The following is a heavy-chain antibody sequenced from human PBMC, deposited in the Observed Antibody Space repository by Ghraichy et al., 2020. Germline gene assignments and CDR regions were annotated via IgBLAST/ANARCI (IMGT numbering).Heavy chain of an antibody. V-gene: IGHV3-23*01. CDR1: GFTFSSYA. CDR3: AKDGVRGYIVVVPAAM. J-gene: IGHJ4*02. CDR2: ISVIGGST. Sequence: LSLTCAASGFTFSSYALSCVRQAPGKGLEWVSAISVIGGSTYYADSVKGRFTLSRDNSQNTLYLQMNSLRAEDTAVYYCAKDGVRGYIVVVPAAMWGQGPLVTVSS. D-gene: IGHD2-2*01.